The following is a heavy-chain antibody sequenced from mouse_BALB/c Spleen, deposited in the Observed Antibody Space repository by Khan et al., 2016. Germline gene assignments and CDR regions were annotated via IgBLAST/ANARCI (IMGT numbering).Heavy chain of an antibody. D-gene: IGHD1-1*02. J-gene: IGHJ2*01. V-gene: IGHV1-7*01. CDR2: INPSTGYT. Sequence: QVQLKQSGAELAKPGASVKMSCKASGYTFTSYWMHWVKQRPGQGLEWIGYINPSTGYTEYNQKFKDKATLTADKSSSTAYMQLSSLTSEDSAVYYCAREGGWSYYFDYWCQGTTLTVSS. CDR1: GYTFTSYW. CDR3: AREGGWSYYFDY.